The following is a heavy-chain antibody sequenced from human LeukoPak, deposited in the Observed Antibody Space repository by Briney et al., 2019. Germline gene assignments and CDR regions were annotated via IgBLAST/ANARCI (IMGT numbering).Heavy chain of an antibody. CDR1: GFAFSTYG. D-gene: IGHD2-2*01. J-gene: IGHJ4*02. CDR3: ASQTPRYCSSTSCYGGVRY. CDR2: ISGSGGST. V-gene: IGHV3-23*01. Sequence: GRSLRLSCAASGFAFSTYGLHWVRQAPGKGLEWVSAISGSGGSTYYADSVKGRFTISRDNSKNTLYLQMNSLRAEDTAVYYCASQTPRYCSSTSCYGGVRYWGQGTLVTVSS.